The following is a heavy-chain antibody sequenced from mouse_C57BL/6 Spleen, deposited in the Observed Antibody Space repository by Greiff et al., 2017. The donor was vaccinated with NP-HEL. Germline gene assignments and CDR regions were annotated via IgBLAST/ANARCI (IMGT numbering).Heavy chain of an antibody. J-gene: IGHJ2*01. D-gene: IGHD1-1*01. CDR1: GYAFTNYL. CDR3: ARDFHCGSSYDY. Sequence: QVHVKQSGAELVRPGTSVKVSCKASGYAFTNYLIEWVKQRPGQGLEWIGVINPGRGGTNYNEKFKGTATLTADKSSSTAYMQLRSLTSEDSAVYFCARDFHCGSSYDYWGQGTTLTVSS. CDR2: INPGRGGT. V-gene: IGHV1-54*01.